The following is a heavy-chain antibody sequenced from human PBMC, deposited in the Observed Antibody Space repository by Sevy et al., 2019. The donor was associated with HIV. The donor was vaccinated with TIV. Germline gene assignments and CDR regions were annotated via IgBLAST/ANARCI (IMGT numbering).Heavy chain of an antibody. V-gene: IGHV3-23*01. CDR2: ISSSGGST. CDR3: AKGGVNEYFHH. CDR1: GFTFSSYA. J-gene: IGHJ1*01. D-gene: IGHD3-10*01. Sequence: GGSLRLSCAASGFTFSSYAMSWVRQAPGKGLEWVSTISSSGGSTYYADSVKGRFTISRDNSKNTLYLQMNSLRAEDTAVYYCAKGGVNEYFHHWGQGTLVTVSS.